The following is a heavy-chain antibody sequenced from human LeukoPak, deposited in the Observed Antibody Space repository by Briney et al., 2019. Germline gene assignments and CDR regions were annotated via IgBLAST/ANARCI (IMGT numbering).Heavy chain of an antibody. CDR2: INHSGST. CDR1: GGSFSGYY. V-gene: IGHV4-34*01. CDR3: ARGLGDYYGSGSYTYFDY. J-gene: IGHJ4*02. D-gene: IGHD3-10*01. Sequence: PSETLSLTCAVYGGSFSGYYWSWIRQPPGKGLEWIGEINHSGSTNCNPSLKSRVTISVDTSKNQFSLKLSSVTAADTAVYYCARGLGDYYGSGSYTYFDYWGQGTLVTVSS.